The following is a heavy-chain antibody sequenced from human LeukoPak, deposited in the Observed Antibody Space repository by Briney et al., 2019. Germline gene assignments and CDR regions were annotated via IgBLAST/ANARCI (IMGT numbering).Heavy chain of an antibody. V-gene: IGHV3-74*01. CDR3: ARDALPLRFLEWLFDY. CDR2: INPEGSST. D-gene: IGHD3-3*01. Sequence: PGGSLRLSCAASGFTFSNYWMHWVRQAPGKGLVWVSRINPEGSSTDYADSVKGRFTISRDNSKNTLYLQMNSLRAEDTAVYYCARDALPLRFLEWLFDYWGQGTLVTVSS. J-gene: IGHJ4*02. CDR1: GFTFSNYW.